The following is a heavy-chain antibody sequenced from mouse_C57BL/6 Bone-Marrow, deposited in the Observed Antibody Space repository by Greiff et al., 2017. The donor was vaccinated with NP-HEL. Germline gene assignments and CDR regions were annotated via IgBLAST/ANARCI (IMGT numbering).Heavy chain of an antibody. D-gene: IGHD6-1*01. CDR2: IDPSDSYT. Sequence: VQLQQPGAELVRPGTSVKLSCKASGYTFTSYWMHWVKQRPGQGLEWIGVIDPSDSYTNYNQKFKGKAPLTVDTSSSTAYMQLSSLTSEDSAVYYCARSAYYFDYWGQGTTLTVSS. CDR3: ARSAYYFDY. CDR1: GYTFTSYW. J-gene: IGHJ2*01. V-gene: IGHV1-59*01.